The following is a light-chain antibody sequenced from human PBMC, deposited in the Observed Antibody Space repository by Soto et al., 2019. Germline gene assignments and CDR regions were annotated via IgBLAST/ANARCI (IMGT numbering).Light chain of an antibody. J-gene: IGKJ1*01. V-gene: IGKV1-5*01. CDR2: DVS. CDR3: QEYKTYSFT. Sequence: DIQMTQSPSTLSASVGDKVTITCRASQSISSWLAWSQQKPGKAPKLLIYDVSSLESGVPSRFSGSRSGTEFTLTISSLQPDDFATYCCQEYKTYSFTFGQGTQVEIK. CDR1: QSISSW.